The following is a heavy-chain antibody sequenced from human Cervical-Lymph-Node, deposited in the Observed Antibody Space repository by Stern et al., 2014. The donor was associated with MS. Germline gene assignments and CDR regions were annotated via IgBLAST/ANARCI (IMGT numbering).Heavy chain of an antibody. CDR2: MYTGGST. CDR1: GGSISRGSYY. CDR3: AVAYRYGSYGLDV. D-gene: IGHD5-18*01. J-gene: IGHJ6*01. V-gene: IGHV4-61*02. Sequence: QVQLVESGPGLVKPSQTLSLTCTVSGGSISRGSYYWSWIRQPAGKGLEWIGRMYTGGSTNYNPSLKSRVTISVDTSKNQFSPNLSSVTAADTAVYYCAVAYRYGSYGLDVWGQGTTVTVSS.